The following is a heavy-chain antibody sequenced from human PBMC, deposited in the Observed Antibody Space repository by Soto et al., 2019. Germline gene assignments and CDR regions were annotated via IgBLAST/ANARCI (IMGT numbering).Heavy chain of an antibody. CDR1: GGSFSGYY. D-gene: IGHD3-22*01. Sequence: ASETLSLTCAVYGGSFSGYYWSWIRQPPGKGLEWIGEINHSGSTNYNPSLKSRVTISVDTSKNQFSLKLSSVTAADTAVYYCATLSKRRSSGYPIDYWGQGTLVTV. J-gene: IGHJ4*02. CDR2: INHSGST. V-gene: IGHV4-34*01. CDR3: ATLSKRRSSGYPIDY.